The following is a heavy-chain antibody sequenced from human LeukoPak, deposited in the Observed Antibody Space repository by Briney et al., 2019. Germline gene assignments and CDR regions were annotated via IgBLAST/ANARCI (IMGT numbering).Heavy chain of an antibody. J-gene: IGHJ4*02. CDR3: AKDPYSSSSGYFDY. V-gene: IGHV6-1*01. Sequence: SQTLSLTCAISGDSVPSNSAAWNWIRQSPSRGLEWLGKTYYRSKWYNDYAISVRSRITINPDTSKNHFSLQLNSVTPEDTAVYYCAKDPYSSSSGYFDYWGQGTLVTVSS. CDR2: TYYRSKWYN. D-gene: IGHD6-6*01. CDR1: GDSVPSNSAA.